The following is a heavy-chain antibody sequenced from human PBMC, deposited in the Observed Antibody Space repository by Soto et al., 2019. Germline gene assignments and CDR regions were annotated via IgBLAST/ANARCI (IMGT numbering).Heavy chain of an antibody. V-gene: IGHV3-23*01. D-gene: IGHD4-4*01. Sequence: EVQLLESGGGLLQPGGSLRLSCAASGFSFSSDGMSWVRQGPGKGLEWVSGISGSVGSTYSADSVKGRFTISRDNSKNTLYLQMNSLRAEDTAAYYCAKSKRSTWPYYFDVWGQGTLVTVSS. CDR1: GFSFSSDG. CDR3: AKSKRSTWPYYFDV. CDR2: ISGSVGST. J-gene: IGHJ4*02.